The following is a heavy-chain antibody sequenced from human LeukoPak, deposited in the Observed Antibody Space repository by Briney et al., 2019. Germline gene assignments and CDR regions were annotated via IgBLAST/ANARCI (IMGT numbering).Heavy chain of an antibody. CDR2: IYPGDSDT. CDR1: GYSFTSYL. V-gene: IGHV5-51*01. D-gene: IGHD3-9*01. Sequence: GASLKISCKGSGYSFTSYLIGWVRQLPGKGLGWMGIIYPGDSDTRYSPSFQGQVTITADQSISTAYRQWSSLKASDTAMSSCARLSRYYDILTGPIDYWGQGTLVTVSS. CDR3: ARLSRYYDILTGPIDY. J-gene: IGHJ4*02.